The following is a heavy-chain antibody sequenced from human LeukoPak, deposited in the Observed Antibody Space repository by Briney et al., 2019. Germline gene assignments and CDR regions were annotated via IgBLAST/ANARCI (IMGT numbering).Heavy chain of an antibody. V-gene: IGHV1-2*02. J-gene: IGHJ4*02. Sequence: XGWINPNSGGTNYAQKFQGRVTMTRDTSISTAYMELSRLRSDDTAVYYCARGRSVGELYYYWGQGTLVTVSS. CDR2: INPNSGGT. D-gene: IGHD3-16*01. CDR3: ARGRSVGELYYY.